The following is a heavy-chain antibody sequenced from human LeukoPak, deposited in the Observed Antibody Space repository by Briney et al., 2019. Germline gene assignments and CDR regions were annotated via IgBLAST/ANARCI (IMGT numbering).Heavy chain of an antibody. J-gene: IGHJ5*02. CDR3: ARDRGAVAGTIWFDP. D-gene: IGHD6-19*01. CDR1: GFTFSSYE. CDR2: ISDTGSTI. V-gene: IGHV3-48*03. Sequence: PGGSLRLSCAASGFTFSSYELNWVRQAPGKGLEWVSYISDTGSTIYYADSVEGRFTISRDNAKNSLYLQMNSLRAEDTAVYYCARDRGAVAGTIWFDPWGQGTLVTVSS.